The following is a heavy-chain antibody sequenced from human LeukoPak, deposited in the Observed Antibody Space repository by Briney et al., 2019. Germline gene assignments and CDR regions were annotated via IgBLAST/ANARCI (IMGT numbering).Heavy chain of an antibody. D-gene: IGHD2-15*01. CDR1: GFTFSSYG. Sequence: GGTLRLSCAASGFTFSSYGMSWVRQAPGKGLEWVSSISSSSSYIYYADSVKGRFTISRDNAKNSLYLQMNGLRAEDTAVYYCASKGVVVVAARTFDYWGQGTLVTVSS. CDR2: ISSSSSYI. CDR3: ASKGVVVVAARTFDY. V-gene: IGHV3-21*01. J-gene: IGHJ4*02.